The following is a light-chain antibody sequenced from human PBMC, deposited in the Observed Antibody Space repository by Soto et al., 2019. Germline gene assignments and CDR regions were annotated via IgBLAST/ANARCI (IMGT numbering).Light chain of an antibody. V-gene: IGKV3-20*01. Sequence: EIVLTQSPGTLSLSPGERATLSCRASQSVSSSYLGWYQQKPGQAPRLLIYGASSRATGVPDRFSGSGSGTDFTLTISRLKPEDFAVYYCQQYGSTTPMYTFGQGTKLEIK. J-gene: IGKJ2*01. CDR2: GAS. CDR3: QQYGSTTPMYT. CDR1: QSVSSSY.